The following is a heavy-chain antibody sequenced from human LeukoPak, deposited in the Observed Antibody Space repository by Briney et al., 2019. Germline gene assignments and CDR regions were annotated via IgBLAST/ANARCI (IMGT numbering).Heavy chain of an antibody. CDR2: ISSHSIYI. Sequence: GGSLRLSCAGSGFTFSRYSMNWVRQAPGKGLEWVSTISSHSIYIYYADSVKGRFTISRDNAKNSLSLQMNSLRAEDTAVYYCTRDASLSQSGGFDYWGQGTLVTVSS. CDR3: TRDASLSQSGGFDY. D-gene: IGHD6-19*01. V-gene: IGHV3-21*01. J-gene: IGHJ4*02. CDR1: GFTFSRYS.